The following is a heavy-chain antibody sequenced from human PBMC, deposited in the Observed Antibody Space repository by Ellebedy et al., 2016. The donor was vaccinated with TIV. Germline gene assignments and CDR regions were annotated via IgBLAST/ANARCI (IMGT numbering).Heavy chain of an antibody. J-gene: IGHJ5*02. CDR3: ARHVEGYYYDGSAYLNPFDP. D-gene: IGHD3-22*01. CDR1: GDSVSSRGYY. CDR2: TYYSGNS. V-gene: IGHV4-39*01. Sequence: MPSETLSLTCSVSGDSVSSRGYYWGWVRQAPGQGLEWIGSTYYSGNSDLNPSLKSRVIISVDTSKNQLSLRLNSVTAAETAVYYCARHVEGYYYDGSAYLNPFDPWGQGSLVTVSS.